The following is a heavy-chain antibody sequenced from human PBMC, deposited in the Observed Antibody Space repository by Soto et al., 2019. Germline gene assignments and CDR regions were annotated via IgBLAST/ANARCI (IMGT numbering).Heavy chain of an antibody. V-gene: IGHV4-39*01. CDR1: GGSISRSSYY. J-gene: IGHJ4*02. Sequence: PSETLSLTCTVSGGSISRSSYYWGWIRQPPGKGLEWIGSIYYSGSTYYNPSLKSRVTISVDTSKNHFSLKLSSVTAADPAVYYCASPLDSGWIPFAYWGQGTLVTVS. CDR3: ASPLDSGWIPFAY. CDR2: IYYSGST. D-gene: IGHD6-19*01.